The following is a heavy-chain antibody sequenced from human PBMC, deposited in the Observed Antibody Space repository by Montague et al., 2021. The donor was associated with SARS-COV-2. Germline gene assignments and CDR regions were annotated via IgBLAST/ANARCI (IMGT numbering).Heavy chain of an antibody. Sequence: SETLSLTCTVSGASISSSYWGWIRQPPGKGLEWIGSVDYSGLTFYNPSLESRVTISVDTSKKQFSLKVNSVTAADTAVYYCAKDGEALAWGTFDIWGQGTMVTVSS. CDR1: GASISSSY. D-gene: IGHD3-10*01. CDR2: VDYSGLT. CDR3: AKDGEALAWGTFDI. J-gene: IGHJ3*02. V-gene: IGHV4-39*07.